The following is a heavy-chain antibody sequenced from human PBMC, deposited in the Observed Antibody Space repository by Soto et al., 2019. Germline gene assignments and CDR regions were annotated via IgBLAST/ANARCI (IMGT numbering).Heavy chain of an antibody. J-gene: IGHJ4*02. CDR2: INSGGRT. V-gene: IGHV3-23*01. Sequence: EVQLLESGGGLVQPGGSLRLSCAASGLTFSSYAMSWVRQAPGKGLDWVSTINSGGRTYSADTVKGRFTISRDNSKNTLYLQMDSLRGEDTAVYYCAKGDTGISTCFDFWGQGTLVTVSS. D-gene: IGHD5-18*01. CDR3: AKGDTGISTCFDF. CDR1: GLTFSSYA.